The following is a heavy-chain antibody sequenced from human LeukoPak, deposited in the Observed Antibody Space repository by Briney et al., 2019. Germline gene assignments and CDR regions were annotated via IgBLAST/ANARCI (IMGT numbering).Heavy chain of an antibody. CDR2: ISWNSGSI. V-gene: IGHV3-9*03. CDR3: AKGYQLLSTPTFDY. J-gene: IGHJ4*02. D-gene: IGHD2-2*01. CDR1: GLTFDDYA. Sequence: GRSLRLSCAASGLTFDDYAMHWVRQAPGKGLEWVSGISWNSGSIGYADSVKGRFTISRDNAKNSLYLQMNSLRAEDMALYYCAKGYQLLSTPTFDYWGQGTLVTVSS.